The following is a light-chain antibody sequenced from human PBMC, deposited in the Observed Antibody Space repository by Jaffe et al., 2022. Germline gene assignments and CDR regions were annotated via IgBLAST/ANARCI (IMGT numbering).Light chain of an antibody. CDR1: SSNIGSNY. Sequence: QSVLTQPPSASGTPGQRVTISCSGSSSNIGSNYVYWYQQLPGAAPKLLIYRNNHRPSGVPDRFSGSKSGTSASLAISGLRSVDEADYYCAAWDDSLSGHWVFGGGTKLTVL. CDR3: AAWDDSLSGHWV. V-gene: IGLV1-47*01. CDR2: RNN. J-gene: IGLJ3*02.